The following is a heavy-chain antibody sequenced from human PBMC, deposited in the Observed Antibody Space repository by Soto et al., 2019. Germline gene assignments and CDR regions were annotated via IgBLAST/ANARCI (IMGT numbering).Heavy chain of an antibody. CDR3: TRHALQYCGGDCYLLPYFDL. J-gene: IGHJ2*01. D-gene: IGHD2-21*02. Sequence: EVQLVESGGGLVQPGGSLKLSCAASGFTFSGSAMHWVRQASGKGLEWVGRIRSKANNYATAYAASVKGRFTISRDDSKXTXYXXMTSLKTEDTAVYYCTRHALQYCGGDCYLLPYFDLWGRGTLVTVSS. V-gene: IGHV3-73*02. CDR1: GFTFSGSA. CDR2: IRSKANNYAT.